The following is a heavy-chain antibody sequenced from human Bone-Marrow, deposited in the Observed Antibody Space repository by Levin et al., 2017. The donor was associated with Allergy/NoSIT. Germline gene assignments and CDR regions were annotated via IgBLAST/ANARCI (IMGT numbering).Heavy chain of an antibody. J-gene: IGHJ4*02. CDR1: GFFFGSYG. Sequence: GGSLRLSCAGSGFFFGSYGMHWVRQAPGKGLEWVAILSHDGSEKYYADSVKGRFTISRDNSKNTLYLQMNSLRPEDTAVYYCAKEGPTMVRGIIGNWGQGTLVTVSS. CDR3: AKEGPTMVRGIIGN. V-gene: IGHV3-30*18. D-gene: IGHD3-10*01. CDR2: LSHDGSEK.